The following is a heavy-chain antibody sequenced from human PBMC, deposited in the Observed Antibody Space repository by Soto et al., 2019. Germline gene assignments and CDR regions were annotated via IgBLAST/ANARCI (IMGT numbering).Heavy chain of an antibody. D-gene: IGHD3-10*02. CDR1: GAGINTYS. CDR2: IYTSASI. V-gene: IGHV4-4*07. CDR3: ARDCETMYRLHNPMDF. Sequence: SETLSLTCSVSGAGINTYSWTWIRQPAGKGLEWIGRIYTSASINYNPSLRGRVTLSVDTSTNQVSLKLASVTAADTAVYYCARDCETMYRLHNPMDFWGQGTTVTVS. J-gene: IGHJ6*02.